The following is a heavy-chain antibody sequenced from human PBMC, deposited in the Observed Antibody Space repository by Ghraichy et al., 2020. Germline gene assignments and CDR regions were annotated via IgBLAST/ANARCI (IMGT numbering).Heavy chain of an antibody. Sequence: SETLSLTCTVSGGSISSYYWTWIRQPPGKGLEWIGYIFYSGSTNYNPSLKSRVTISVDTSKNQFSLKLSSVTAADTAVYYCAREGVNSVYFDYWGQGTLVTVSS. V-gene: IGHV4-59*01. CDR3: AREGVNSVYFDY. CDR2: IFYSGST. CDR1: GGSISSYY. D-gene: IGHD5-18*01. J-gene: IGHJ4*02.